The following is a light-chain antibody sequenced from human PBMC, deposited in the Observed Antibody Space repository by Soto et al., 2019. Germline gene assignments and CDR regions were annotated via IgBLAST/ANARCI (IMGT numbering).Light chain of an antibody. CDR3: CSYAGSYDWV. V-gene: IGLV2-11*01. Sequence: QSVLTQPRSVSGSPGQSVTISCTGTSSDVGGYNYVSWYQQHPGKAPKLMIYDVSKRPSGVPDRFSGSKSGNTASLTISGRQAEDEADYYCCSYAGSYDWVFGGGTKLTVL. CDR1: SSDVGGYNY. CDR2: DVS. J-gene: IGLJ3*02.